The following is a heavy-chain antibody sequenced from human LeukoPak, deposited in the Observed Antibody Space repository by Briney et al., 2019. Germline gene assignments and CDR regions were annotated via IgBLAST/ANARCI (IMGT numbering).Heavy chain of an antibody. CDR3: ARDDGGQGDY. D-gene: IGHD2-15*01. V-gene: IGHV3-72*01. Sequence: GGSLRLSCAASGFTFSDHYMDWVRQAPGKGLEWVGRSKNKANSYITQYAASVQGRFTISRDDSKNSLYLQINSLKTEDTAVYYCARDDGGQGDYWGQGTLVTVSS. CDR1: GFTFSDHY. J-gene: IGHJ4*02. CDR2: SKNKANSYIT.